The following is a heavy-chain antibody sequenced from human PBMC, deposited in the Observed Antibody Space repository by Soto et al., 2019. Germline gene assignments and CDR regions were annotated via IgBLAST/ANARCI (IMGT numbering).Heavy chain of an antibody. Sequence: SETLSLTCAVSGGSISSGGYSWSWIRQPPGKGLEWIGYIYHSGSTYYNPSLKSRVTISVDRSKNQFSLKLSSVTAADTAVYYCARRLGYCSGGSCYPDWYFDLWGRGTLVTVSS. CDR1: GGSISSGGYS. D-gene: IGHD2-15*01. CDR2: IYHSGST. J-gene: IGHJ2*01. CDR3: ARRLGYCSGGSCYPDWYFDL. V-gene: IGHV4-30-2*01.